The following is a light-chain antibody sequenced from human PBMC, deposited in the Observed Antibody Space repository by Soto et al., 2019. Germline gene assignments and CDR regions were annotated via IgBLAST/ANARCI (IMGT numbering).Light chain of an antibody. V-gene: IGLV1-40*01. CDR2: DSN. Sequence: QSVLTQPPSVSGAPGQRVTISCTGTSSNIGAGQDVHWYRQLPGAAPKFLISDSNNRASGVPDRFSVSKSGASAPLAITGLRAEDEGDYFCQSYGTSLSGLYVFGTGTRSPS. CDR1: SSNIGAGQD. CDR3: QSYGTSLSGLYV. J-gene: IGLJ1*01.